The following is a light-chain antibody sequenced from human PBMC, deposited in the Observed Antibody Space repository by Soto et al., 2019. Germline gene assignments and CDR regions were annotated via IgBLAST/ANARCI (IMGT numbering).Light chain of an antibody. J-gene: IGLJ1*01. CDR2: DVS. CDR1: SSDVGGYNY. Sequence: QSALTQPASVSGSPGQSITISCTGTSSDVGGYNYVSWYQQHPGKAPKLIIYDVSNRPSGVSNRFSGSKSGNTASLTMSGLQAEDEADYYCSSYTSSSTPVFGTGTKLTV. CDR3: SSYTSSSTPV. V-gene: IGLV2-14*03.